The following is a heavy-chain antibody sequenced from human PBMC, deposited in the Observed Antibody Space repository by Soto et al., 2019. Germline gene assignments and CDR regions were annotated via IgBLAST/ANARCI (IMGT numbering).Heavy chain of an antibody. V-gene: IGHV4-30-2*01. CDR3: ARGGYSGYERLEY. Sequence: ALSLTCSVSECSISRGGYSWTWIRQPTGKGLEWIGYIYHNGITYYNPSLKSRVTISVDSSKNQFSLKLSSVTAADTAVYYGARGGYSGYERLEYWGQGTLVTVPS. D-gene: IGHD5-12*01. CDR2: IYHNGIT. J-gene: IGHJ4*02. CDR1: ECSISRGGYS.